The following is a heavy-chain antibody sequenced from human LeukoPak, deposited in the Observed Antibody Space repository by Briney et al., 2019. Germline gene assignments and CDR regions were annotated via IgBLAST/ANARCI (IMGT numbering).Heavy chain of an antibody. CDR1: GGSISSSNW. J-gene: IGHJ4*02. CDR2: IYLRGNT. Sequence: SETLSLTCAISGGSISSSNWWTWVRQPPGKGLEWVGEIYLRGNTNYNPSLESRATISVDESKTQLSLRLESVTAADTAVYYCARGTITTVADSWGPGTLVTVSS. CDR3: ARGTITTVADS. V-gene: IGHV4-4*02. D-gene: IGHD4-23*01.